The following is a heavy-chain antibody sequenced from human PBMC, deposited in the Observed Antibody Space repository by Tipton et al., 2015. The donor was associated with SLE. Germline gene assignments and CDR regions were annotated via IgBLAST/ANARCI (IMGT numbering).Heavy chain of an antibody. CDR2: IYTLAST. V-gene: IGHV4-4*09. CDR1: GGSFSGYY. J-gene: IGHJ4*02. Sequence: GLVKPSETLSLTCAVYGGSFSGYYWSWIRQPPGKGLEWIGYIYTLASTNYNPSLKSRVTIALDTSKNLFSLRLTSVTAADTAIYYCARHSCSGNSCLPAFDYWGQGAPVTVSS. CDR3: ARHSCSGNSCLPAFDY. D-gene: IGHD2-15*01.